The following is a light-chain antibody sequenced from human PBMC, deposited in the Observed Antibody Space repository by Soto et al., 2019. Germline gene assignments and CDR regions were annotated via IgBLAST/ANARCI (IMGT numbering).Light chain of an antibody. Sequence: DIPMTQSPSSLSASVGDRVTITCQASQDISNYLNWYQQKPGKAPKLLIYDASNLETGVPSRFSGSGSGTDFTFTISSLQPEDIATYDCQQYDNLPPRITFGQGTRLEIK. CDR3: QQYDNLPPRIT. V-gene: IGKV1-33*01. J-gene: IGKJ5*01. CDR1: QDISNY. CDR2: DAS.